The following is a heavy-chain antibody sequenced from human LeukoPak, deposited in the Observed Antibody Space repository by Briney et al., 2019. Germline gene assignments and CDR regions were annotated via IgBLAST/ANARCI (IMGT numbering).Heavy chain of an antibody. D-gene: IGHD6-19*01. Sequence: ASVKVSCKASGYTFTSYGISWVRQAPGRGLEWMGWISAYNGNTNYAQKVQGRVTMTTDTSTSTAYMELRSLRSDDTAVYYCARDPHEFSTGWSQFDYWGQGTLVTVSS. V-gene: IGHV1-18*01. CDR3: ARDPHEFSTGWSQFDY. CDR1: GYTFTSYG. CDR2: ISAYNGNT. J-gene: IGHJ4*02.